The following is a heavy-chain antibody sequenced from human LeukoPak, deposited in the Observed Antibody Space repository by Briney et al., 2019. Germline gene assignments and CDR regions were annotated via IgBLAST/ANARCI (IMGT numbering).Heavy chain of an antibody. J-gene: IGHJ4*02. CDR2: IYYSGST. CDR1: GDSISSGSYY. D-gene: IGHD6-13*01. V-gene: IGHV4-61*10. CDR3: ARHGYSSSHFDY. Sequence: SETLSLTCTVSGDSISSGSYYWSWIRQPAGKGLEWIGYIYYSGSTNYNPSLKSRVTISVDTSKNQFSLKLSSVTAADTAVYYCARHGYSSSHFDYWGQGTLVIVSS.